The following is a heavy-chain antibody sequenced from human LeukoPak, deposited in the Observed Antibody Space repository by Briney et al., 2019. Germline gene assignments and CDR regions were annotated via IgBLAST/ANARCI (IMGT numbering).Heavy chain of an antibody. D-gene: IGHD2-2*01. CDR3: ASPAQPGDAFDI. Sequence: VASVKVSCKASGYTFTSYYMHWVRQAPGQGLEWMGIINPSGGSTSYAQKFQGRVTMTRDTSTSTVYMEPSSLRSEDTAVYYCASPAQPGDAFDIWGQGTMVTVSS. CDR2: INPSGGST. J-gene: IGHJ3*02. V-gene: IGHV1-46*01. CDR1: GYTFTSYY.